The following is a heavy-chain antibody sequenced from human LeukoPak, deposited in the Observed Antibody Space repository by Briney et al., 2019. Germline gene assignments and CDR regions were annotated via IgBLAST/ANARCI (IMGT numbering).Heavy chain of an antibody. J-gene: IGHJ4*02. CDR3: ARELFGSGSCPDY. CDR2: VWHDGSNR. D-gene: IGHD3-10*01. CDR1: EFTFSSYA. V-gene: IGHV3-33*01. Sequence: GGSLRLSCTAPEFTFSSYAIHWIRQAPGKGLEWVALVWHDGSNRYYADSVKGRFTISRDKSKNTVYLQRNSLRAEDTAVYYCARELFGSGSCPDYWGQGTLVTVSS.